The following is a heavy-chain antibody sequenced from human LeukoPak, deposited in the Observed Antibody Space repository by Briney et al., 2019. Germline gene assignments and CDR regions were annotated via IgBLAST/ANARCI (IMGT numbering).Heavy chain of an antibody. D-gene: IGHD6-19*01. J-gene: IGHJ3*02. Sequence: GGSLRLSCAASGFTFSSYWMSWVRQAPGKGLEWVANIKQDGSGKYYVDSVKGRFTISRDNAKNSLYLQMNSLRAEDTAVYYCARSTSIAVAGRAFDIWGQGTMVTVSS. CDR2: IKQDGSGK. CDR1: GFTFSSYW. CDR3: ARSTSIAVAGRAFDI. V-gene: IGHV3-7*01.